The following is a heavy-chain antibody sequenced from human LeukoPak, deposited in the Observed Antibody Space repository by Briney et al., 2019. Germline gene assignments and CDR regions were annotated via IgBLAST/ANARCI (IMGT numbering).Heavy chain of an antibody. CDR2: IDYGGST. D-gene: IGHD3-10*01. CDR3: ARGTFTMVREPVKS. CDR1: SFSISSGHYY. J-gene: IGHJ4*02. V-gene: IGHV4-30-4*01. Sequence: SETLSLTCTVSSFSISSGHYYWSWIRQPPGKGLEWIGYIDYGGSTYYNPSLKSRVTISVDTSKNQFSLKLSSVTAADTAVYYCARGTFTMVREPVKSWGQGTLVTVSS.